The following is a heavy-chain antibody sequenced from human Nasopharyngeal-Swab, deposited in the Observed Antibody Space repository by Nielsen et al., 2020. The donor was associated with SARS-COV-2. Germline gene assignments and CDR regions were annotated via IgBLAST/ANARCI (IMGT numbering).Heavy chain of an antibody. Sequence: GESLKISCVDSGFRDYSMNWVRQAPGKGLEWVSSISSSSSDIYYADSVKGRFTISRDSAKNSLYLQMNNLRAEDTAVYYCARPLWSYADHFDYWGQGTLVTVSS. CDR1: GFRDYS. CDR3: ARPLWSYADHFDY. CDR2: ISSSSSDI. J-gene: IGHJ4*02. D-gene: IGHD1-26*01. V-gene: IGHV3-21*01.